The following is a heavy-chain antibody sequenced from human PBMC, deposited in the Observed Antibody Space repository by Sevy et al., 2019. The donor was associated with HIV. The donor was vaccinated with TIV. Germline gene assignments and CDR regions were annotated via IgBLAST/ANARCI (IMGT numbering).Heavy chain of an antibody. CDR2: ISGRSSYI. J-gene: IGHJ4*02. CDR1: GFTFSDYY. Sequence: GGSLRLSCAASGFTFSDYYMNWVRQAPGKGLEWVSSISGRSSYIHYADSVRGRLTISRDNAKNSLYLQMNSLRVDDTAVYFCARDGGCSSTSCLLYFDFWGQGALVTVSS. CDR3: ARDGGCSSTSCLLYFDF. D-gene: IGHD2-2*01. V-gene: IGHV3-21*01.